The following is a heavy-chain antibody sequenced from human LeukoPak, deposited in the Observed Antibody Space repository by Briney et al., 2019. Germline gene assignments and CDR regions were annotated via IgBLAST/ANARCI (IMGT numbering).Heavy chain of an antibody. CDR3: TTDLEVITTDVFGRDY. D-gene: IGHD3-22*01. Sequence: PGGSLRLSCAASGFTFSNAWMSWVRQAPGKGLEWVGRIKSKTDGGTTDYAAPVKGRFTISRDDSKNTLYLQMNSLKTEDTAVYYCTTDLEVITTDVFGRDYWGQGTLVTVSS. V-gene: IGHV3-15*01. CDR2: IKSKTDGGTT. CDR1: GFTFSNAW. J-gene: IGHJ4*02.